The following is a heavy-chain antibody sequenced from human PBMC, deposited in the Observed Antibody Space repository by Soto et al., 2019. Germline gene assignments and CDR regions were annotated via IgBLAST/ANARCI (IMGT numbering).Heavy chain of an antibody. Sequence: PGGSLRLSCAASGFTFSSYGMNWVRQAPGKGLEWVSYISSSGSTIYYADSVKGRFTISRDNAKNSLYLQMNSLRAEDTAVYYCARVTLYDSSGYIYWGQGTLVTVSS. D-gene: IGHD3-22*01. V-gene: IGHV3-48*03. CDR2: ISSSGSTI. J-gene: IGHJ4*02. CDR3: ARVTLYDSSGYIY. CDR1: GFTFSSYG.